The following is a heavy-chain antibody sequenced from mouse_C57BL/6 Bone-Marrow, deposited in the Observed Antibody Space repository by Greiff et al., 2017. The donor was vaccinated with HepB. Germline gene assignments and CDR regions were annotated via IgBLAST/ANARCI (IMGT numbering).Heavy chain of an antibody. CDR2: ISNLAYSI. J-gene: IGHJ4*01. Sequence: DVMLVESGGGLVQPGGSLKLSCAASGFTFSDYGMAWVRQAPRKGPEWVAFISNLAYSIYYADTVTGRFTISRENAKNTLYLEMSSLRSEDTAMYYCARLYYGSSSYAMDYWGQGTSVTVSS. V-gene: IGHV5-15*01. CDR1: GFTFSDYG. CDR3: ARLYYGSSSYAMDY. D-gene: IGHD1-1*01.